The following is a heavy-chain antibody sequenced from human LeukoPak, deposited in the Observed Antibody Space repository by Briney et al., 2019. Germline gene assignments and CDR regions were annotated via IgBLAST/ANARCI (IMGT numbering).Heavy chain of an antibody. Sequence: SQTLSLTCTVSGGSISSGGYYWSWIRQPPGKGLEWIGYIYHSGSTYYNPSLKSRVTISVDTSKNQFSLKLSSVTAADTAVYYCARGRSLDYFDYWGQGTLVTVSS. CDR1: GGSISSGGYY. V-gene: IGHV4-30-2*05. CDR2: IYHSGST. D-gene: IGHD3-3*01. CDR3: ARGRSLDYFDY. J-gene: IGHJ4*02.